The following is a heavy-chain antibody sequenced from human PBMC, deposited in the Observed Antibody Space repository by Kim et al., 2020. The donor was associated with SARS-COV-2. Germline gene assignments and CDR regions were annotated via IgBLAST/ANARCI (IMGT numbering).Heavy chain of an antibody. D-gene: IGHD3-10*01. Sequence: SVKVSCKDSGGTFSSYAISWVRQAPGQGLEWMGGIIPIFGTANYAQKFQGRVTITADESTSTAYMELSSLRSEDTAVYYCAGPMVRGVIVYYYYYGMDVWGQGTTVTVSS. CDR2: IIPIFGTA. CDR1: GGTFSSYA. J-gene: IGHJ6*02. V-gene: IGHV1-69*13. CDR3: AGPMVRGVIVYYYYYGMDV.